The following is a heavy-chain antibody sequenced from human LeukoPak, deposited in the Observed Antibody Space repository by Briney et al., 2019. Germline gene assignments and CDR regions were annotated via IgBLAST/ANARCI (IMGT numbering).Heavy chain of an antibody. CDR3: VKETGPFGV. J-gene: IGHJ4*02. CDR1: GFIFSSYA. CDR2: ISGSGGTT. Sequence: GGSLRFSCAASGFIFSSYAVGWVRQAPGKGLEWVSVISGSGGTTYYGDSVKGRFTISRDNSRNTLSLQMNSLRAEDTAVYYCVKETGPFGVWGQGTLVTVSS. V-gene: IGHV3-23*01. D-gene: IGHD3-16*01.